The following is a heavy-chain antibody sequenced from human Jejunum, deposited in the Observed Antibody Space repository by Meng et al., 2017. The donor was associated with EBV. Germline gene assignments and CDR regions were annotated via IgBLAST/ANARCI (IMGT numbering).Heavy chain of an antibody. CDR2: IYCDDSR. J-gene: IGHJ4*02. CDR1: GFSLTTSGGV. Sequence: SVPTLLRPTPSRALPSRFLGFSLTTSGGVVGWLRQPPVKALEWLAFIYCDDSRLYSPSLNSRLTITKDTSKSQVVLTMTDMDPVDTATYYCAHKGSGSYPLDYWGQGTLVTVSS. V-gene: IGHV2-5*02. CDR3: AHKGSGSYPLDY. D-gene: IGHD1-26*01.